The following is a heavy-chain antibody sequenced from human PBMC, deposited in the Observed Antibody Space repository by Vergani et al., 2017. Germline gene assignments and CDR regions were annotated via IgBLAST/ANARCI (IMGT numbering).Heavy chain of an antibody. CDR1: CGSISSYY. J-gene: IGHJ6*03. Sequence: QVQLQESGPGLVKPSETLSLTCTVSCGSISSYYWSWIRQPPGKGLEWIGYIYYSGSTNYNPSLKSRVTISVDTSKNQFSLKLSSVTAADTAVYYCERDRTTVTHGFYYYYMDVWGKGTTVTVSS. V-gene: IGHV4-59*01. CDR3: ERDRTTVTHGFYYYYMDV. D-gene: IGHD4-17*01. CDR2: IYYSGST.